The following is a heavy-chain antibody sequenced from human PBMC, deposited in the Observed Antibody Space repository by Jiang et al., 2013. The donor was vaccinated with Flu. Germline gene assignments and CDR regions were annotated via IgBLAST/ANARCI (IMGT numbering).Heavy chain of an antibody. CDR2: IYWNDDK. CDR3: ARMRTKFYYDRSRYYCDY. Sequence: TLTLTCTFSGFSLSTSGVGVGWIRQPPGKALEWLALIYWNDDKRYNPSLKTRLTITKDTSRNQVVLTMTNMDPVDTATYYCARMRTKFYYDRSRYYCDYWGQGTLVTVSS. J-gene: IGHJ4*02. CDR1: GFSLSTSGVG. V-gene: IGHV2-5*01. D-gene: IGHD3-22*01.